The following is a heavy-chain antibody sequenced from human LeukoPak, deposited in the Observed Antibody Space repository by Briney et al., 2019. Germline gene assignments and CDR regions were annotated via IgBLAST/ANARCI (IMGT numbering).Heavy chain of an antibody. CDR1: GGXFSSYA. Sequence: SVKVSCKASGGXFSSYAISWVRQAPGQGLEWMGLIIPIFGTANYAQKFQGRVTITADESTSTAYMELSSLRSEDTAVYYCASVMVRGVINDAFDIWGQGTMVTVSS. V-gene: IGHV1-69*13. CDR2: IIPIFGTA. CDR3: ASVMVRGVINDAFDI. J-gene: IGHJ3*02. D-gene: IGHD3-10*01.